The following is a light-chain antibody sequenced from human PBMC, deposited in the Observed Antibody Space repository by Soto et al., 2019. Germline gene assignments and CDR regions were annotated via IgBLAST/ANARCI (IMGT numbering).Light chain of an antibody. Sequence: QSVLTQPPSVSGAPGQRVTISCTGSSSNIGAGSDVHWYQHLPGTAPKLLIYSNSNRPSGVPDRFSGSKSGTSASLAITGLQAEDEADYYCQSYDSSLSGVVFGGGTQLTVL. J-gene: IGLJ2*01. CDR1: SSNIGAGSD. CDR2: SNS. V-gene: IGLV1-40*01. CDR3: QSYDSSLSGVV.